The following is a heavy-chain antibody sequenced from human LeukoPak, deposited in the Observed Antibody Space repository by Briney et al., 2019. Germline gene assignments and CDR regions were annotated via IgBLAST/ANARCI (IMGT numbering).Heavy chain of an antibody. J-gene: IGHJ5*02. D-gene: IGHD6-13*01. Sequence: SETLSLTCAVSGGSISSSNWWSWVRQPPGKGLEWIGEIYHSGSTNYNPSLKSRVTISVDKSKNQFSLKLSSVTAADTAVYYCARVGASGAAADYNWFDPRGQGTLVTVSS. CDR3: ARVGASGAAADYNWFDP. CDR1: GGSISSSNW. CDR2: IYHSGST. V-gene: IGHV4-4*02.